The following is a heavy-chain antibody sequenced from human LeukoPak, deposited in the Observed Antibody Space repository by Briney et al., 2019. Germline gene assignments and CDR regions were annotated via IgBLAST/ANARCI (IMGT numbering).Heavy chain of an antibody. V-gene: IGHV1-8*03. D-gene: IGHD2-21*02. CDR3: ARGVVTAIRPYYYMDV. CDR2: MNPNSGNT. CDR1: GYTFTSYD. J-gene: IGHJ6*03. Sequence: VASVKVSCKASGYTFTSYDINWVRQATGQGLEWMGWMNPNSGNTGYAQKFQGRVTITRNTSISTAYMELSSLRSEDTAVYYCARGVVTAIRPYYYMDVWGKGTTVTVSS.